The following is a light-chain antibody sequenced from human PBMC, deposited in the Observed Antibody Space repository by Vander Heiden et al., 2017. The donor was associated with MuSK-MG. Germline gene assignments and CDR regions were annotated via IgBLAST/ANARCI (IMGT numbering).Light chain of an antibody. J-gene: IGLJ2*01. CDR2: VVS. V-gene: IGLV2-14*01. Sequence: QSALTQPASVSRSPGQWITTSCTGASSDVGGYNYVPWYQQPPGIVFFFMICVVSKLPSGVLYPFSGSTSANTATLTIAGVEADYYSYSYESSYTSMLFGRGTRHTVL. CDR3: SSYTSML. CDR1: SSDVGGYNY.